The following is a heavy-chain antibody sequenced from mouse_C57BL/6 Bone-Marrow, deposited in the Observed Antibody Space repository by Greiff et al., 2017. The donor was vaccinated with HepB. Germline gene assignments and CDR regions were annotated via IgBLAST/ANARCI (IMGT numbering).Heavy chain of an antibody. CDR3: ARALWLRRVAYFDY. J-gene: IGHJ2*01. CDR1: GYAFSSSW. Sequence: QVQLQQSGPELVKPGASVKISCKASGYAFSSSWMNWVKQRPGKGLEWIGRIYPGDGDTNYNGKFKGKATLTADKSSSTAYMQLSSLTSEDSAVYFCARALWLRRVAYFDYWGQGTTLTVSS. D-gene: IGHD2-2*01. CDR2: IYPGDGDT. V-gene: IGHV1-82*01.